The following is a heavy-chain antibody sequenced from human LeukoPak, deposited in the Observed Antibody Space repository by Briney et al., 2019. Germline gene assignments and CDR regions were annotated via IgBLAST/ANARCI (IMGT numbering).Heavy chain of an antibody. J-gene: IGHJ1*01. D-gene: IGHD3-10*01. CDR2: ISYDGSNK. Sequence: GGSLRLSCAASGFTFSNYGMHWVRQAPGKGLEREAVISYDGSNKYYADSVKGRFTISRDNSKNTLYLQMNSLRAEDTAVYYCAKGLWFGEPFQHWGQGTLVTVSS. CDR1: GFTFSNYG. CDR3: AKGLWFGEPFQH. V-gene: IGHV3-30*18.